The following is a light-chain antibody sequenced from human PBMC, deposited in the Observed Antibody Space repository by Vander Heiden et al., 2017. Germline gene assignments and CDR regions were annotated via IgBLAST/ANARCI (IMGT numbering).Light chain of an antibody. CDR2: SHN. CDR3: AAWDDSLSAWV. Sequence: QPVLTQPPSASGTPGQRVTISCSGSSSTIGSNYVYWYQQLPGTAPKLLIYSHNQRPAGVPDRFSGSKSGTSASLAISGSRSEDEADYYCAAWDDSLSAWVFGGGTKLTVL. J-gene: IGLJ3*02. V-gene: IGLV1-47*02. CDR1: SSTIGSNY.